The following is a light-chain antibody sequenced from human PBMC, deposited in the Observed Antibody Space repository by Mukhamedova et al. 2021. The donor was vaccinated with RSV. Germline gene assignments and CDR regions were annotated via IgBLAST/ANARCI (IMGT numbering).Light chain of an antibody. V-gene: IGKV3-20*01. CDR2: GVS. Sequence: GERAILSCRTSQSVSNNLLAWYQQKPGQAPRLLVYGVSTRPTGIPDRFSGSGSGTDFTLTISSLEPEDFAVYYCQHYGMSRTFG. J-gene: IGKJ1*01. CDR3: QHYGMSRT. CDR1: QSVSNNL.